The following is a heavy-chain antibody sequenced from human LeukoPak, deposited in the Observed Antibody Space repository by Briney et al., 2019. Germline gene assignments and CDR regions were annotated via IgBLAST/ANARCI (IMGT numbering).Heavy chain of an antibody. D-gene: IGHD1-1*01. J-gene: IGHJ4*02. CDR1: GGTISSYY. Sequence: SETLSLTCTVSGGTISSYYWSWIRQPPGKGLEWIWYIYYRGSTNYYPPLKSRVTISVDTTKTQFPLMLSSVAAADTAVYYCAGRRYNWNDRGYFDYWGQGTLVTVSP. CDR2: IYYRGST. CDR3: AGRRYNWNDRGYFDY. V-gene: IGHV4-59*08.